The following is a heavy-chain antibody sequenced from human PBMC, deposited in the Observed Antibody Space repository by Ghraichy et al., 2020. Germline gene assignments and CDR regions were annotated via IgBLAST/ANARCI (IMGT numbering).Heavy chain of an antibody. CDR2: IYWDDDK. V-gene: IGHV2-5*02. CDR1: GFSLSTSGVG. J-gene: IGHJ5*02. D-gene: IGHD3-3*01. Sequence: SGPTLVKPTQTLTLTCTFSGFSLSTSGVGVDWIRQPPGKALEWLALIYWDDDKRYSPSLKSRLTITKDTSKNQVVLTMTNMDPVDTATYYCAHVRITIFGEVNWFDPWGQGTLVTVSS. CDR3: AHVRITIFGEVNWFDP.